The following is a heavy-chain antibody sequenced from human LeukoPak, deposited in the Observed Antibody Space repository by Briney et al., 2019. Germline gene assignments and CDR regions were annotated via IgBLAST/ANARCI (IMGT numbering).Heavy chain of an antibody. V-gene: IGHV4-59*01. CDR2: IYYSGST. CDR1: GGSISSYY. Sequence: SETLSLTCTVPGGSISSYYWSWIRQPPGKGLEWIGYIYYSGSTNYNPSLKSRVTISVDTSKNQFSLKLSSVTAADTAVYYCARFEMVRGYNWFDPWGQGTLVTVSS. CDR3: ARFEMVRGYNWFDP. J-gene: IGHJ5*02. D-gene: IGHD3-10*01.